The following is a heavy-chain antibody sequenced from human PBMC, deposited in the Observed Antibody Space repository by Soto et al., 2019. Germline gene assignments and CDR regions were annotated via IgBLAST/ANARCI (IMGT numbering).Heavy chain of an antibody. D-gene: IGHD3-22*01. CDR3: TRDYYDSSGY. J-gene: IGHJ4*02. CDR1: GFTFGDYA. Sequence: PGGSLRLSCTASGFTFGDYAMSWVRQAPGKGLEWVGFIRSKAYGGTTEYAASVKGRFTISRDDSKSIAYLQMNSLKTEDTAVYYCTRDYYDSSGYWGQGTLVTVSS. V-gene: IGHV3-49*04. CDR2: IRSKAYGGTT.